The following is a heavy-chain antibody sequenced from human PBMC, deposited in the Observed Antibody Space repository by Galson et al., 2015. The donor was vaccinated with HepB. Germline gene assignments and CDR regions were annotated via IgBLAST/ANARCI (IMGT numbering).Heavy chain of an antibody. CDR1: GFSFSSSS. Sequence: SLRPSCAASGFSFSSSSMNWVHQAPGKGLEWVSSISSSSSYIYYADSVKGRFTISRDNAKNSLYLQMNSLRAEDTAVYYCAVDSNSNFDYWGQGTLVTVSS. CDR3: AVDSNSNFDY. CDR2: ISSSSSYI. V-gene: IGHV3-21*01. J-gene: IGHJ4*02. D-gene: IGHD4-11*01.